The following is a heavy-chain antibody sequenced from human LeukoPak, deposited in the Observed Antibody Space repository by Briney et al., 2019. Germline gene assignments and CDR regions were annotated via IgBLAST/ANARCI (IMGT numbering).Heavy chain of an antibody. D-gene: IGHD6-13*01. CDR3: ARAIRVAAAIWDS. CDR1: GGSINNYY. Sequence: PSETLSLTCTVSGGSINNYYWSWIRQPPGKRLEWIGYIYYSGSTNYNPSLKSRVTISVDTSKNQFSLQLRSVTAADTAVYYCARAIRVAAAIWDSWGQGTLATVSS. J-gene: IGHJ4*02. V-gene: IGHV4-59*01. CDR2: IYYSGST.